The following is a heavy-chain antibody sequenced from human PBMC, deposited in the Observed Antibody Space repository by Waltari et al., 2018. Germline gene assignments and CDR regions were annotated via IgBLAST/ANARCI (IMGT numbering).Heavy chain of an antibody. J-gene: IGHJ4*02. V-gene: IGHV3-23*01. CDR1: GLPFSTSA. CDR3: AKEIRPNDY. Sequence: EVQLLESGGGLVQPGGSLRLSCVVSGLPFSTSAMSGVRQAPGKGLEWVSSISISGGKMYYGDSVRGRFTISRDNSKNALYLQMNSLRAEDTAVYYCAKEIRPNDYWGQGTLVTVSS. CDR2: ISISGGKM.